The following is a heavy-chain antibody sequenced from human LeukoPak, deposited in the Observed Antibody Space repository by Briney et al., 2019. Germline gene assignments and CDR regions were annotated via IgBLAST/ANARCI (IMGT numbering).Heavy chain of an antibody. D-gene: IGHD2-21*02. J-gene: IGHJ5*02. CDR2: ISNGNT. Sequence: PGGSLRLSCAASGFPFSNHAMGWVRQPPGKGLEWVSAISNGNTYYADSVRGRFTISRDDSKNMVYLQMNSLRVEDTARYYCVREAGYCASVCLKSNWFDPWGQGTLVTVSS. V-gene: IGHV3-23*01. CDR1: GFPFSNHA. CDR3: VREAGYCASVCLKSNWFDP.